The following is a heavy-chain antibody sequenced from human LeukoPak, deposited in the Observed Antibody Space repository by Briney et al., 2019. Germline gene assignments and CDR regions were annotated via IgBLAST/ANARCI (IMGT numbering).Heavy chain of an antibody. CDR2: IYYTGTT. J-gene: IGHJ5*02. CDR1: GDSISSSY. D-gene: IGHD3-22*01. Sequence: SETLSLTCTVSGDSISSSYWSWIRQPPGKILEWIGYIYYTGTTNYNPSLKSRVTMSIDTSKNQFSLNLNSVTAADTAVYYCARGFYDSSGYSNCFDPWGQGTLVTVSS. V-gene: IGHV4-59*01. CDR3: ARGFYDSSGYSNCFDP.